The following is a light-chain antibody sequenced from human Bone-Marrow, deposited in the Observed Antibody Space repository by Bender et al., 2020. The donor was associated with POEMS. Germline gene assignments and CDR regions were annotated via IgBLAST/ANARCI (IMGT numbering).Light chain of an antibody. V-gene: IGLV1-44*01. Sequence: QSVLTQPPSASGTPGQRVTISCSGGSSNIGAHAVNWYQHLPGTPPKLLIYSSHRRPSEVPDRFSGSRSGTSASLAISGLQSEDEAEYYCAVWDDSLNGWVFGGGTKLTVL. CDR2: SSH. CDR1: SSNIGAHA. CDR3: AVWDDSLNGWV. J-gene: IGLJ3*02.